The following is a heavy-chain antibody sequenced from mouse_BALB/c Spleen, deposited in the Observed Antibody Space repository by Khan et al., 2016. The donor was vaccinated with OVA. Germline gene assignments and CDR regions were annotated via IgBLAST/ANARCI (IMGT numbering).Heavy chain of an antibody. Sequence: VQLQESGPGLVAPSQSPSIICTVSGFSLSRYNIHWVRQPPGKGLEWLGMIWGGGGTDYNSTLKSRLSITKDNSKSQVFLKMNSLQTDDTAMYYCARAYYRYDGYYAMDYWGHGTSVTVSS. V-gene: IGHV2-6-4*01. CDR1: GFSLSRYN. J-gene: IGHJ4*01. D-gene: IGHD2-14*01. CDR3: ARAYYRYDGYYAMDY. CDR2: IWGGGGT.